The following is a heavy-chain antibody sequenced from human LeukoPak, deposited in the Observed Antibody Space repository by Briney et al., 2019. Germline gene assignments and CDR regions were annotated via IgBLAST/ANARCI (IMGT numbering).Heavy chain of an antibody. CDR3: AGHHPRNTVDF. D-gene: IGHD2/OR15-2a*01. Sequence: SETLSLTCTVSGASISSYYWSWIRQPAGKGLEWIGRIYTRGSTNYNPSLRSRVAMSVDTSKNQFSLKLSSVTAADTAVYYCAGHHPRNTVDFWGQGTLVTVSS. CDR2: IYTRGST. J-gene: IGHJ4*02. V-gene: IGHV4-4*07. CDR1: GASISSYY.